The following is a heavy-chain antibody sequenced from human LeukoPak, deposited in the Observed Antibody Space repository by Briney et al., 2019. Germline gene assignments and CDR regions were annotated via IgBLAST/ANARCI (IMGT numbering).Heavy chain of an antibody. CDR2: IYHTGTT. Sequence: SETLSLTCTVSGGSTRTGGYYWSWIRRHPGKGLEWIGNIYHTGTTYYNPSLKSRVTISVDTSKNQFSLRLSSVTAADTGVYYCARLDGDYTFGAFDIWGQGTVVTVSS. D-gene: IGHD4-17*01. J-gene: IGHJ3*02. V-gene: IGHV4-31*03. CDR1: GGSTRTGGYY. CDR3: ARLDGDYTFGAFDI.